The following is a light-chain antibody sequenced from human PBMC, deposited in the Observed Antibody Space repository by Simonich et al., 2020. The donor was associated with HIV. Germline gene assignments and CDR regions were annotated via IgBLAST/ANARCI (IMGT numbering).Light chain of an antibody. CDR1: QSVSSNY. Sequence: EIVLTQSPGTLSLSPGERAILSCRASQSVSSNYLAWYQQKPGLAPRLLIYGASSRATGIPDRFSGSGSGTDFTLTISRLEPEDFEVYYCQQYGSAYTFGQGTKVEIK. J-gene: IGKJ2*01. V-gene: IGKV3-20*01. CDR2: GAS. CDR3: QQYGSAYT.